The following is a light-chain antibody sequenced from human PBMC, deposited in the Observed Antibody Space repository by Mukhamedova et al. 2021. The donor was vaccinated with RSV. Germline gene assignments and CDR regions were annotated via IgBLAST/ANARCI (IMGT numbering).Light chain of an antibody. J-gene: IGKJ2*04. CDR3: QQYGSSPCS. CDR1: QSVSSNY. Sequence: SPGERATLSCRASQSVSSNYLAWYQQKPGQAPRLLIYGASSRATGIPDRFSGSGSGTDFTLTISRLEPEDFAVYYCQQYGSSPCS. CDR2: GAS. V-gene: IGKV3-20*01.